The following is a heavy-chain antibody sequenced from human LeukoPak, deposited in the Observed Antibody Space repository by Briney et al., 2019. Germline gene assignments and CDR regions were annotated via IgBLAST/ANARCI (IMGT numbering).Heavy chain of an antibody. CDR2: VYTSGST. J-gene: IGHJ4*02. CDR3: AREIRYCSGVNCYSFYDY. Sequence: NPSETLSLTCTVSGGSISNYHWSWIRQPAGKGLEWIGRVYTSGSTNYNPSLKSRVTMSVDTSKNQFSLKLSSVTAADTAVYYCAREIRYCSGVNCYSFYDYWGQGTLVTVSS. V-gene: IGHV4-4*07. D-gene: IGHD2-15*01. CDR1: GGSISNYH.